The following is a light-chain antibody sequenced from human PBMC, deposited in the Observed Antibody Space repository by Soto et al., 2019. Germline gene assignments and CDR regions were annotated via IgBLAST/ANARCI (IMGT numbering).Light chain of an antibody. J-gene: IGKJ1*01. CDR2: GAS. CDR1: QSVSSN. CDR3: QQYNNWRGT. V-gene: IGKV3-15*01. Sequence: EIVMTQSPATLSVSPGERATLSCRASQSVSSNLAWYQQKPGQAPRLLIYGASTRATGIPARFSGSRSGTEFTLTISRLQSEDFAVYYCQQYNNWRGTFGQGPKVEIK.